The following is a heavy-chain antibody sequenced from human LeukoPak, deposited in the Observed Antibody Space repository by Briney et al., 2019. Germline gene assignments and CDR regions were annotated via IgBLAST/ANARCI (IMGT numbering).Heavy chain of an antibody. CDR3: ARALLATVTTGFDY. D-gene: IGHD4-17*01. CDR1: RGSISSGDYY. Sequence: PSQTLSLTCTVSRGSISSGDYYWSWIRQPPGKGLEWIGYIYYSGSTYYNPSLKSRVTISVDTSKNQFSLKLSSVTAADTAVYYGARALLATVTTGFDYWGQGTLVTVSS. V-gene: IGHV4-30-4*08. J-gene: IGHJ4*02. CDR2: IYYSGST.